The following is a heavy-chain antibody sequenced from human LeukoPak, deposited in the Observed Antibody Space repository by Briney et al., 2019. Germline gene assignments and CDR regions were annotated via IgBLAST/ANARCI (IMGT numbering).Heavy chain of an antibody. V-gene: IGHV5-51*01. D-gene: IGHD1-26*01. Sequence: GGALQISCKGSGYLFTSYCIGGGRPLPGKGLEGMGIIYPGDSRPTYSPSFQGQVTISVDKSINTASLQWSSLQASDTAMYYCGMSGDRVPLQDDVFDVWGQGTMVTVST. CDR1: GYLFTSYC. J-gene: IGHJ3*01. CDR2: IYPGDSRP. CDR3: GMSGDRVPLQDDVFDV.